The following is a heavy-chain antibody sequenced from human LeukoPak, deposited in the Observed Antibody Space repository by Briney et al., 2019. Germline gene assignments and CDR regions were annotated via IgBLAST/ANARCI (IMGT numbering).Heavy chain of an antibody. CDR2: IYPGDSDT. CDR3: ARGPGIAVAGTENRFDP. Sequence: GESLKISCKGSGYSFASYWIGWVRQMPGKGLEWMGIIYPGDSDTRYSPSFQGQVTISADKSISTAYLQWSSLKASDTAMYYCARGPGIAVAGTENRFDPWGQGTLVTVSS. D-gene: IGHD6-19*01. V-gene: IGHV5-51*01. J-gene: IGHJ5*02. CDR1: GYSFASYW.